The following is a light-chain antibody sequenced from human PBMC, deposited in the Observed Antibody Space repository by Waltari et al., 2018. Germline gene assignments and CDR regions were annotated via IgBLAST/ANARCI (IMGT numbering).Light chain of an antibody. V-gene: IGLV1-47*01. Sequence: QGVLTQPPSASATPGQRVTISCSGSDSNIAVNYVYWYQQVPGRAPKLLIFSNSRRPSGVPDRFSGSKSGTSASLAITGLRSEDDAYYYCAAWDDALSGSLVFGGGTKLTVL. CDR2: SNS. CDR3: AAWDDALSGSLV. J-gene: IGLJ2*01. CDR1: DSNIAVNY.